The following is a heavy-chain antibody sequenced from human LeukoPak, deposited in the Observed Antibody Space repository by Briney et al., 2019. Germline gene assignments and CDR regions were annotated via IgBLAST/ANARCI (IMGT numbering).Heavy chain of an antibody. CDR2: IKQDGNEK. V-gene: IGHV3-7*03. CDR3: ARDVYSSSWYGDY. CDR1: GFTFSTTW. D-gene: IGHD6-13*01. Sequence: PGGSLRLSCAASGFTFSTTWMNWVRQAPGKGLEWVANIKQDGNEKYYVDSVKGRFTISRDNAKNSLYLQMNSLRAEDTAVYYCARDVYSSSWYGDYWGQGTLVTVSS. J-gene: IGHJ4*02.